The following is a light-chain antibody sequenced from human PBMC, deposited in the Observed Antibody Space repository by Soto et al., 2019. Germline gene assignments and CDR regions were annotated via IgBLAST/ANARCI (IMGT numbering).Light chain of an antibody. CDR2: GAS. J-gene: IGKJ4*01. CDR1: QSVSSSS. V-gene: IGKV3-20*01. Sequence: VLTPSPGTLSLSPGERATLSCRASQSVSSSSLAWYQQKPGQAPRLLIYGASSRATGIPDRFSGSGSGTDFTLTISRLEPEDFAVYYCQQYGSSTLTFGGGTKVEIK. CDR3: QQYGSSTLT.